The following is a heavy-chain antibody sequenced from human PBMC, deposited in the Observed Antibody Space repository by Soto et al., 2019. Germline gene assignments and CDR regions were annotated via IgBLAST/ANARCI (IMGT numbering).Heavy chain of an antibody. D-gene: IGHD3-16*01. CDR2: INPNSGGT. CDR1: GYTFTGYY. V-gene: IGHV1-2*02. CDR3: ARGAPSTSTSLFDY. J-gene: IGHJ4*02. Sequence: ASVKVSCKASGYTFTGYYMHWVRQAPGQGLEWMGWINPNSGGTNYAQKFQGRVTMTRDTSISTAYMELSRLRSDDTAVYYCARGAPSTSTSLFDYWGQGTLVTVSS.